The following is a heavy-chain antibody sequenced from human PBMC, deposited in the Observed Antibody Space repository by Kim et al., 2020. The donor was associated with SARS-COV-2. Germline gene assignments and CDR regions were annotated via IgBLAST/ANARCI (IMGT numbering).Heavy chain of an antibody. Sequence: DPPLKSRVTITVDTSKTQLPLKRSSVTAADTAVYYCARSSGSYSRIDYWGQGTLVTVSS. CDR3: ARSSGSYSRIDY. V-gene: IGHV4-39*01. D-gene: IGHD1-26*01. J-gene: IGHJ4*02.